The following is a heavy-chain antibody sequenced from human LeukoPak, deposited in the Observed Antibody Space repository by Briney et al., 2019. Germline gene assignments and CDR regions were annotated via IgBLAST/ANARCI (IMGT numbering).Heavy chain of an antibody. J-gene: IGHJ4*02. CDR3: ASTPGIAVAVYDY. CDR1: GYTFTGYY. Sequence: ASVKVSCKASGYTFTGYYMHWVRQAPGQGLEWVGWINPNSGGTNYAQKFQGRVTMTRDTSISTAYMELSRLRSDDTAVYYCASTPGIAVAVYDYWGQGTLVTVSS. D-gene: IGHD6-19*01. V-gene: IGHV1-2*02. CDR2: INPNSGGT.